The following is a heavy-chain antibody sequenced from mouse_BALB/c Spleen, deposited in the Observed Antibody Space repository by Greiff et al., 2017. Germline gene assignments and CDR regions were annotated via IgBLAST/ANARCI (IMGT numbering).Heavy chain of an antibody. Sequence: EVKLQESGPGLVKPSQSLSLTCTVTGYSITSDYAWYWIRQFPGNKLEWMGYISYSGSTSYNPSLKSRISITRDTSKNQFFLQLNSVTTEDTATYYCARKPFAYWGQGTLVTVSA. CDR2: ISYSGST. CDR3: ARKPFAY. CDR1: GYSITSDYA. J-gene: IGHJ3*01. V-gene: IGHV3-2*02.